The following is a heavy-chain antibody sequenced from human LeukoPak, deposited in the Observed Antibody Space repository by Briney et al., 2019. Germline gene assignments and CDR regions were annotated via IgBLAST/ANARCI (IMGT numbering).Heavy chain of an antibody. CDR1: GGSISSYY. Sequence: SETLSLTCTVSGGSISSYYWSWIRQPPGKGLEWIGEINHSGSTNYNSSLKSRVTISVDTSKNQFSLKLSSVTAADTAVYYCARGPGYLAYYYGMDVWGQGTTVTVSS. CDR3: ARGPGYLAYYYGMDV. V-gene: IGHV4-34*01. J-gene: IGHJ6*02. CDR2: INHSGST. D-gene: IGHD3-9*01.